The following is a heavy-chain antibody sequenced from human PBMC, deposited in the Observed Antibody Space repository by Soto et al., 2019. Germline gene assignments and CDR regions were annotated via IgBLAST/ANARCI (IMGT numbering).Heavy chain of an antibody. Sequence: QLHLVQSGAVVKKPGASVTVSCSASGYPVTAYYMHWVRQAPGQGLEWMGGINPATGAAKYTQTFQGRVPMTRDTSTSTVFMELSGLTSEDTAVFYCARGGGVGVAGSAAFDMWGQGTLVTVSS. CDR1: GYPVTAYY. V-gene: IGHV1-2*02. CDR3: ARGGGVGVAGSAAFDM. D-gene: IGHD3-3*01. CDR2: INPATGAA. J-gene: IGHJ3*02.